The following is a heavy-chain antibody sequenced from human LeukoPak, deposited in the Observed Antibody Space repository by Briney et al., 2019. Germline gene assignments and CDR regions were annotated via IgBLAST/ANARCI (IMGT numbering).Heavy chain of an antibody. J-gene: IGHJ4*02. CDR1: GYTFTSYG. CDR2: ISAYNGNT. Sequence: ASVKVSCKASGYTFTSYGISWVRQAPGQGLEWMGWISAYNGNTNYAQKLQGRGTMTTDTSTSTAYMELRSLRSDDTAVYYCASGTAHSGYDPFDYWGQGTLVTVSS. CDR3: ASGTAHSGYDPFDY. D-gene: IGHD5-12*01. V-gene: IGHV1-18*01.